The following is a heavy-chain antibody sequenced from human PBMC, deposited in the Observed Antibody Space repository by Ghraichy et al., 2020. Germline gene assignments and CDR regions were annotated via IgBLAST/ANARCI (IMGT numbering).Heavy chain of an antibody. CDR3: ARVVPYNFDY. J-gene: IGHJ4*01. D-gene: IGHD6-13*01. V-gene: IGHV4-34*01. Sequence: ETLSLTCAVYGGSFSGYYWSWIRQPPGKGLEWIGEINHSGSTNYNPSLKSRVTISVDTSKNQFSLKLSSVTAADTAVYYCARVVPYNFDYWGQGTLVTVSS. CDR1: GGSFSGYY. CDR2: INHSGST.